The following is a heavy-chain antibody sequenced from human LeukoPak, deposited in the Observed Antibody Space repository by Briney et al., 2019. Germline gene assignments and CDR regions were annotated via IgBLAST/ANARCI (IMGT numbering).Heavy chain of an antibody. V-gene: IGHV4-59*01. J-gene: IGHJ4*02. D-gene: IGHD5-18*01. Sequence: SSETLSLTCTVSGGSISSYYWSWIRQPPGKGLEWIGYIYYGGSTNYNPSLKSRVTISVDTSKNQFSLKLSSVTAADTAVYYCARSSGGYSYGTGTFDYWGQGTLVTVSS. CDR3: ARSSGGYSYGTGTFDY. CDR1: GGSISSYY. CDR2: IYYGGST.